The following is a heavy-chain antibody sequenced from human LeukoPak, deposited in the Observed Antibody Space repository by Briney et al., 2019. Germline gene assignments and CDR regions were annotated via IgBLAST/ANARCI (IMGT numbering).Heavy chain of an antibody. Sequence: SDTLSLTCTVSGGSINSYYWSWTRQPPGKGLEWIGYIYYSGSTNYNPSLKSRVTMSVDTSKNQFSLKLSSVTAADTAVYYCARGGNRLDYWGQGTLVTVSS. CDR1: GGSINSYY. CDR2: IYYSGST. CDR3: ARGGNRLDY. V-gene: IGHV4-59*07. J-gene: IGHJ4*02. D-gene: IGHD4-23*01.